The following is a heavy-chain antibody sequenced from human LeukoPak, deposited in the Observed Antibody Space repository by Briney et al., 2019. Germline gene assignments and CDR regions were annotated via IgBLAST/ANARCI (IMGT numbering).Heavy chain of an antibody. CDR1: GFTFSSYE. D-gene: IGHD5-24*01. CDR3: ASPGRDGYKNYFDY. V-gene: IGHV3-48*03. Sequence: GGSLRLSCAASGFTFSSYEMNWVRQAPGKGLEWVSYISSSGSTIYYADSVKGRFTISRDNAKNSLYLQMNSLRAEDTAVYYCASPGRDGYKNYFDYWGQGTLVTVSS. CDR2: ISSSGSTI. J-gene: IGHJ4*02.